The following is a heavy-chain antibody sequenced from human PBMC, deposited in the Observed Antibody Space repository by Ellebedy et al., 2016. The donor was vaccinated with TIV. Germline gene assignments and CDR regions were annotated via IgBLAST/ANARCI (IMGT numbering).Heavy chain of an antibody. J-gene: IGHJ3*02. CDR3: VKGYSFGSKSAFDI. D-gene: IGHD5-18*01. V-gene: IGHV3-23*01. Sequence: GESLKISCAASGFTFVTYAMSWVRQAPGKGLEWVSTVSGGGGSAYYADSVRGRFTISRDNSKKTLDLQMDSLRAEDTAVYYCVKGYSFGSKSAFDIWGQGTMVTVSS. CDR2: VSGGGGSA. CDR1: GFTFVTYA.